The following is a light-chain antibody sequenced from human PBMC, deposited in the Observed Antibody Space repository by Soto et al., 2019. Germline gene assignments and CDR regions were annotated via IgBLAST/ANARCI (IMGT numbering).Light chain of an antibody. CDR2: GAS. Sequence: EIVLTQSPVTLSLSPGERATLSCRASQSISSNLAWYQQKRGQAPRLLIYGASTRATGIPARFSGSGSGTEFTLTIGSLQSEDFAVYYCQQYNNWPPLTFGGGTKVDI. CDR3: QQYNNWPPLT. J-gene: IGKJ4*01. CDR1: QSISSN. V-gene: IGKV3-15*01.